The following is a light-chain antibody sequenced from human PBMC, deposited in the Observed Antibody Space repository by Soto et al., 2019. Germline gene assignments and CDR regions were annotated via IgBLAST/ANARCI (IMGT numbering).Light chain of an antibody. V-gene: IGLV3-21*04. CDR3: QVWDNISDHPV. CDR2: YDS. J-gene: IGLJ2*01. CDR1: NIGSKS. Sequence: SYELTQPPSVSVAPGKTARIPCGGDNIGSKSVQWYQQKTGQAPVLVMHYDSDRPSAIPERFSGSNSGNTATLTISRVEAGDEADYYCQVWDNISDHPVFGGGTKLTVL.